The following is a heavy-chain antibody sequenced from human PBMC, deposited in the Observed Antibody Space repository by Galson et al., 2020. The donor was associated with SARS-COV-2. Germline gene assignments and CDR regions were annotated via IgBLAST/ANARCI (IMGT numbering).Heavy chain of an antibody. CDR3: ARVGGYYDSSGSMPDY. CDR2: INWNGGST. V-gene: IGHV3-20*01. Sequence: GGSLRLSCAASGFTFDDYGMSWVRQAPGKGLEWVSGINWNGGSTGYADSVKGRFTISRDNAKNSLYLQMNSLRAEDTALYHCARVGGYYDSSGSMPDYWGQGTLVTVSS. D-gene: IGHD3-22*01. CDR1: GFTFDDYG. J-gene: IGHJ4*02.